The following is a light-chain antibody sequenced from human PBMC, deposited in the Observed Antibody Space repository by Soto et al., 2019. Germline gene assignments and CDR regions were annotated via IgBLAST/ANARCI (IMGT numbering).Light chain of an antibody. CDR2: DAS. CDR3: QQRSNWTLIT. V-gene: IGKV3-11*01. J-gene: IGKJ5*01. CDR1: QSVSSY. Sequence: EIVLTQSQATLSLSPGEPATLSCRASQSVSSYLAGYQQKPGQAPRLLIYDASNRATGIPARFSGSGSGTAFTLTISSLEPEDFAVYDCQQRSNWTLITFGPGTRLEIK.